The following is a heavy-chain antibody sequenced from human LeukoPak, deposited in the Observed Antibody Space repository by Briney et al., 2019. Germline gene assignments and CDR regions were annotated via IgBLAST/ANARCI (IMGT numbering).Heavy chain of an antibody. CDR3: ARLGYYDILAPETPENY. V-gene: IGHV1-3*03. CDR2: INAGNGNT. D-gene: IGHD3-9*01. CDR1: GYTFTSYA. Sequence: ASVKVSCKASGYTFTSYAMHWVRQAPGQRLEWMGWINAGNGNTKYSQEFQGRVTITRDTSASTAYMELSSLRAEDTALYYCARLGYYDILAPETPENYWGQGTLVTVSS. J-gene: IGHJ4*02.